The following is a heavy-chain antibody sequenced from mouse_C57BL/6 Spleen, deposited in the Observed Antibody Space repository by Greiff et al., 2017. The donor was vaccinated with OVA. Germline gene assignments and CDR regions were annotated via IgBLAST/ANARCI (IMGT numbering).Heavy chain of an antibody. D-gene: IGHD3-3*01. J-gene: IGHJ3*01. V-gene: IGHV1-82*01. Sequence: VQLQESGPELVKPGASVKISCKASGYAFSSSWMHWVKQRPGQGLEWIGRIYPGDGDTNYNGKFKGKATLTADTSSSTAYMRLSSLTSADSAVYCCARAEGCEGFAYWGQGTLVTVSA. CDR2: IYPGDGDT. CDR1: GYAFSSSW. CDR3: ARAEGCEGFAY.